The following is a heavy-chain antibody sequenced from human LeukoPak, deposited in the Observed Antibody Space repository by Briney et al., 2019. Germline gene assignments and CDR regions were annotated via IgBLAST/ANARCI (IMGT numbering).Heavy chain of an antibody. D-gene: IGHD1-1*01. CDR1: GFAFGDFA. V-gene: IGHV3-49*03. CDR2: IKTTLYGGTT. Sequence: GRSLRLSCAASGFAFGDFAMNWIRQAPGQGLERVGFIKTTLYGGTTEYAASVKGRFTISRDDSKAIAYLQMNSLKTEDTAVYYCTRDHRDDWNPGYYFDYWGQGTLVTVSS. J-gene: IGHJ4*02. CDR3: TRDHRDDWNPGYYFDY.